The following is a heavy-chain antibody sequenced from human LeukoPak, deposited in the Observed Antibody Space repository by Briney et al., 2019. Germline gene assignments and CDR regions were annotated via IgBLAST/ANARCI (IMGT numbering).Heavy chain of an antibody. D-gene: IGHD6-19*01. Sequence: GGSLRLSCAASGFTFDDYAMHCVRQPPGKGLEWVSRVTGDGGGTYYADSVKGRFFISRDNSKRSLYLQMNSLTIEDTAVYYCATVVNGWYQIDYWGQGTLVTVSS. CDR3: ATVVNGWYQIDY. V-gene: IGHV3-43*02. CDR1: GFTFDDYA. CDR2: VTGDGGGT. J-gene: IGHJ4*02.